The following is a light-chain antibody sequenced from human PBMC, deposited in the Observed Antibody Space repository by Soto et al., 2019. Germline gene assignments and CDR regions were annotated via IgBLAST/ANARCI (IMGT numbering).Light chain of an antibody. CDR2: ANS. Sequence: QSVLTQPPSVSGAPGQRVTISCTESSSNIGAGYDVHWYQQLPGTAPKLLIYANSNRPSGVPDRFSGSKSGTSASLAITGLQAEDDADYYCQSYDSSLSAWVFGGGTKLTVL. V-gene: IGLV1-40*01. CDR1: SSNIGAGYD. CDR3: QSYDSSLSAWV. J-gene: IGLJ3*02.